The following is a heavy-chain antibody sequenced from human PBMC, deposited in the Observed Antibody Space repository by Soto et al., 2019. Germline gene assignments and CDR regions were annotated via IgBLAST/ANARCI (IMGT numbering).Heavy chain of an antibody. Sequence: PSGTLSLPXTVSGGSISSYYWSWIRQPPGKGLEWIGYIYYSGSTNYNPSLKSRVTISVDTSKNQFSLKLSSVTAADTAVYYRASQVAATPGYFDYWGQGTLVTVSS. CDR2: IYYSGST. CDR3: ASQVAATPGYFDY. J-gene: IGHJ4*02. V-gene: IGHV4-59*01. D-gene: IGHD2-15*01. CDR1: GGSISSYY.